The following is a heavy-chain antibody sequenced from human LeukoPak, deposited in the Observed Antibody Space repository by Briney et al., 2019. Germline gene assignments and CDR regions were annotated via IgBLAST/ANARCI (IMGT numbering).Heavy chain of an antibody. CDR2: IYYSGST. D-gene: IGHD3-16*01. J-gene: IGHJ3*02. CDR3: ARDLGVAFDI. Sequence: SETLSLTCTVSGGSISSSNYYWGWIRQPPGKGLEWIGSIYYSGSTYYNPSLKSRVTISVDTSKNQFSLKLSSVTAADTAVYYCARDLGVAFDIWGQGTMVTVSS. V-gene: IGHV4-39*07. CDR1: GGSISSSNYY.